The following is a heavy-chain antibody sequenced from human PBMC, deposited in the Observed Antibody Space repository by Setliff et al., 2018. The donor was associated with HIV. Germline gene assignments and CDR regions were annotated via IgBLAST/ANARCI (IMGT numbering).Heavy chain of an antibody. CDR3: SRLTRTSSTSYKGRFDP. Sequence: SETLSLTCSVSDASVNCNNYYWVWIRQTPGKGLEWIGSIYYSGAAYYNPSLKSRVSISVDTSKNQFSLSLSSVTAADTAVYFCSRLTRTSSTSYKGRFDPWGLGTLVTVSS. J-gene: IGHJ5*02. V-gene: IGHV4-39*01. D-gene: IGHD6-13*01. CDR2: IYYSGAA. CDR1: DASVNCNNYY.